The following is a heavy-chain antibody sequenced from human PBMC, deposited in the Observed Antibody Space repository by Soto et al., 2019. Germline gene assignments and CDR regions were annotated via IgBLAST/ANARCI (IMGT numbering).Heavy chain of an antibody. Sequence: PSETLSLTCSVSGGSVTSGSYYWSWVRQSPETGLEWIGEVFYSGTTKYNPSLRGRVTISVDRPKNQFSLKLTSVTAADTATYYCARDKAYDSGNAGYCYYGFEFWGQGTTVTVSS. J-gene: IGHJ6*02. CDR3: ARDKAYDSGNAGYCYYGFEF. CDR1: GGSVTSGSYY. V-gene: IGHV4-61*01. CDR2: VFYSGTT. D-gene: IGHD2-15*01.